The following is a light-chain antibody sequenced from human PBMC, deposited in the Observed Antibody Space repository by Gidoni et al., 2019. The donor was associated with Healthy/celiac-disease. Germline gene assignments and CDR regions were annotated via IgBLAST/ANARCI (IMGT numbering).Light chain of an antibody. CDR2: GNS. CDR1: SSNIGAGYD. V-gene: IGLV1-40*01. Sequence: QSVLTQPPSVSGAPGQRVTISCTGSSSNIGAGYDVHWYQKLPGTAPKLLIYGNSNRPSGVPDRFSGSKSGTSASLAITGLQAEDEADYYGQSYDSSLSEHVVFGGGTKLTVL. CDR3: QSYDSSLSEHVV. J-gene: IGLJ2*01.